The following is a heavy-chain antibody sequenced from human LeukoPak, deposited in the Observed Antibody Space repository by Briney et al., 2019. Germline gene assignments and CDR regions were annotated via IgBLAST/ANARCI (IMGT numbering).Heavy chain of an antibody. Sequence: PSETLSLTCAVYGGSFSGYYWSWIRQPPGKGLEWIGEINHSGSTNYNPSLKSRVTISVDKSKNQFSLKLSSVTAADTAVYYCARGSSRGFGVVLIRLYFDYWGQGTLVTVSS. CDR2: INHSGST. V-gene: IGHV4-34*01. CDR1: GGSFSGYY. D-gene: IGHD3-3*01. J-gene: IGHJ4*02. CDR3: ARGSSRGFGVVLIRLYFDY.